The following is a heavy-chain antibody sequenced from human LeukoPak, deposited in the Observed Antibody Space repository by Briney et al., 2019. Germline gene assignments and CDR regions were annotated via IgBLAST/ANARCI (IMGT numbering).Heavy chain of an antibody. Sequence: ASVKVSCKASGYTFTSYDIDWVRQAAGQGLEWMGWMNPNSANTGYAQKFQGRVTITRNTSISTAYMELSSLTSEDTAVYYCARGLGEQPFDYWGQGTLVTVSS. CDR1: GYTFTSYD. J-gene: IGHJ4*02. CDR3: ARGLGEQPFDY. V-gene: IGHV1-8*01. CDR2: MNPNSANT. D-gene: IGHD3-16*01.